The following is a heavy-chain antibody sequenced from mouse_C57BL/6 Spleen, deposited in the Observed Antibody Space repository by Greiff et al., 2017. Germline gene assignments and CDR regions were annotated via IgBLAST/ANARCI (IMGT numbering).Heavy chain of an antibody. Sequence: VQLQQSGPELVKPGASVKISCKASGYSFTDYNMNWVKQSNGKSLEWIGVINPNYGTTSYNQKFKGKATLTVDQSSSTAYMQLNSLTSEDSAVYYWASYYYGSGYRVDGYFDVWGTGTTVTVSS. J-gene: IGHJ1*03. CDR2: INPNYGTT. V-gene: IGHV1-39*01. CDR1: GYSFTDYN. D-gene: IGHD1-1*01. CDR3: ASYYYGSGYRVDGYFDV.